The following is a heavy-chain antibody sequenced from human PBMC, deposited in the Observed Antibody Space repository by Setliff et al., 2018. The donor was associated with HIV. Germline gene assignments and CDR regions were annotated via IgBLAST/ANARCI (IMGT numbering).Heavy chain of an antibody. V-gene: IGHV4-59*04. CDR1: GGSISSNW. CDR3: AREGDGIDF. CDR2: VYYSGYT. J-gene: IGHJ4*02. Sequence: PSETLSLTCAVSGGSISSNWWSWVRQPPGGGLEWIGSVYYSGYTYHNPSLKSRVTISVEASKNQISLKLTAVTAADSAVYYCAREGDGIDFWGQGTLVTVSS. D-gene: IGHD2-21*02.